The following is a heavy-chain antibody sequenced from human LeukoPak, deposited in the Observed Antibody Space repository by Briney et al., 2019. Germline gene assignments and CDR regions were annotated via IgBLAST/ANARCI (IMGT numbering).Heavy chain of an antibody. CDR1: EFTFSNAW. V-gene: IGHV3-15*01. CDR2: IKSKTDGGTI. Sequence: PGGSLRLSCAASEFTFSNAWMSWVRQAPGKGLEWVGRIKSKTDGGTIDYAAPVKGRFTISRDDSRNTLYLQMNSLKTEDTAVYYCTTVGDRGRYYYYMDVWGKGTTVTVSS. D-gene: IGHD3-16*01. J-gene: IGHJ6*03. CDR3: TTVGDRGRYYYYMDV.